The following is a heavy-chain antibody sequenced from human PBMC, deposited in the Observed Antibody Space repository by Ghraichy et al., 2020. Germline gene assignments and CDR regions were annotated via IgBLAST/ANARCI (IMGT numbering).Heavy chain of an antibody. CDR3: ARLGPNYGSGSYSAFDY. J-gene: IGHJ4*02. CDR1: GYSFTSYW. CDR2: IYPGDSDT. D-gene: IGHD3-10*01. V-gene: IGHV5-51*01. Sequence: GESLNISCKGSGYSFTSYWIGWVRQMPGKGLEWMGIIYPGDSDTRYSPSFQGQVTISADKSISTAYLQWSSLKASDTAMYYCARLGPNYGSGSYSAFDYWGQGTLVTVSS.